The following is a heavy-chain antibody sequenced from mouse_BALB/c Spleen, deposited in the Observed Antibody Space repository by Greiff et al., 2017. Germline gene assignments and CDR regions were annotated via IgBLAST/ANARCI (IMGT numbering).Heavy chain of an antibody. CDR2: IDPANGNT. D-gene: IGHD2-4*01. J-gene: IGHJ4*01. CDR3: ARRRLRGAMDY. CDR1: GFNIKDTY. V-gene: IGHV14-3*02. Sequence: EVQLQQSGAELVKPGASVKLSCTASGFNIKDTYMHWVKQRPEQGLEWIGRIDPANGNTKYDPKFQGKATITADTSSNTAYLQLSSLTSEDTAVYYCARRRLRGAMDYWGQGTSVTVSS.